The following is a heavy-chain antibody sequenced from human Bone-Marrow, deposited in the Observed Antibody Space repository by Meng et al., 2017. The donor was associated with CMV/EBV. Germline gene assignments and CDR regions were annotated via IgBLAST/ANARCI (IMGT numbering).Heavy chain of an antibody. V-gene: IGHV4-39*07. CDR1: GGSITSSSYY. Sequence: SETLSLTCTVSGGSITSSSYYWGWIRQPPGKGLEWIGEIHHSGSTYYNPSLKSRVTISVDTSKNQFSLKLSSVTAADTAVYYCARGSGVVVPAAIDYWGQGSLVTVSS. D-gene: IGHD2-2*01. J-gene: IGHJ4*02. CDR3: ARGSGVVVPAAIDY. CDR2: IHHSGST.